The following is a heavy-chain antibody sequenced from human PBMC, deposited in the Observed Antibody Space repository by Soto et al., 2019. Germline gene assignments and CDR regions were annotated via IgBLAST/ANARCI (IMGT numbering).Heavy chain of an antibody. CDR3: AAPGRDVYNYRGWFDP. V-gene: IGHV1-58*01. D-gene: IGHD5-12*01. J-gene: IGHJ5*02. CDR2: IVVGSGNT. Sequence: QMQLVQSGPEVKKPGTSVKVSCKASGFTFTSSAVQWVRQARGQRLEWIGWIVVGSGNTNYAQKFQERVTITRDMSTSTAYMELSSLRSEDTAVYYCAAPGRDVYNYRGWFDPWGQGTLVTVSS. CDR1: GFTFTSSA.